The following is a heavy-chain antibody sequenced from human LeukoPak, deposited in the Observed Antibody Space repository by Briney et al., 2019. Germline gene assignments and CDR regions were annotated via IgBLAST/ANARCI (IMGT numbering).Heavy chain of an antibody. J-gene: IGHJ4*02. CDR3: ARRNTYYYDSSGYYYFDY. V-gene: IGHV4-59*08. D-gene: IGHD3-22*01. Sequence: PSETLSLTCTVAGGSISSYYWSWIRQPPGKGLEWIGYIYYSGSTNYNPSLKSRVTISLDAAKNQFSLKLNSVTAADTAVYYCARRNTYYYDSSGYYYFDYWGQGTLVTVSS. CDR1: GGSISSYY. CDR2: IYYSGST.